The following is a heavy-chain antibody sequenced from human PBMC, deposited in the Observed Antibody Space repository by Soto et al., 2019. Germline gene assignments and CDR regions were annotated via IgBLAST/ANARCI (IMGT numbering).Heavy chain of an antibody. D-gene: IGHD6-6*01. CDR3: ARDHSSSPGWFDP. V-gene: IGHV1-2*04. CDR2: INPNSGGT. CDR1: GYTFTGYY. J-gene: IGHJ5*02. Sequence: QVQLVQSGAEVKKPGASVKVSCKASGYTFTGYYMHWVRQAPGQGLEWMGWINPNSGGTNYAQKVQGWVTMTRDTSISTAYMELSRLRSDDTAVYYCARDHSSSPGWFDPWGQGTLVTVSS.